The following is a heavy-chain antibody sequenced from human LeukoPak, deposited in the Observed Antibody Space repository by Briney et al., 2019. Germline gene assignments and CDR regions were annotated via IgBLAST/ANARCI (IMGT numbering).Heavy chain of an antibody. CDR2: INAGNGNT. V-gene: IGHV1-3*01. CDR1: GYTFTSYA. CDR3: ARESVQYCGGDCYLGS. D-gene: IGHD2-21*02. Sequence: ASVKVSCKASGYTFTSYAMHWVRQAPGQRLEWMGWINAGNGNTKYSQKFQGRVTITRDTSASTAYMELSSLRSEDTAVYYCARESVQYCGGDCYLGSWGQGTLVTVSS. J-gene: IGHJ4*02.